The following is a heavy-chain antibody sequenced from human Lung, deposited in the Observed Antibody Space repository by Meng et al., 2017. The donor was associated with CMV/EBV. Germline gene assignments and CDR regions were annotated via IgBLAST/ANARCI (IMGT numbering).Heavy chain of an antibody. V-gene: IGHV3-23*01. CDR2: LSGRGGST. CDR3: AKDQSSWYGTAYDNFFDP. D-gene: IGHD6-13*01. J-gene: IGHJ5*02. CDR1: GFTFCSSA. Sequence: ASLKISCXASGFTFCSSAMSWVRQAPGKGLEWVSALSGRGGSTYYSDSVEGRFTISRDNSKNTLYLQMNSLRAEDTAVYYCAKDQSSWYGTAYDNFFDPWGQGTLVTVSS.